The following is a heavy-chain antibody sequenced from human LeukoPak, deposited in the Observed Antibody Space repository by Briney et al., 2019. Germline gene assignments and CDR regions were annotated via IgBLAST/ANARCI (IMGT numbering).Heavy chain of an antibody. CDR1: GFTFSSYA. Sequence: PGGSLRLSCAASGFTFSSYAMSWVRQAPGKGLEWVSSISSSSTYIYYADSVKGRFTISRDNAKNSLYLQMNSLRAEDTAVYYCARDDGDYVIDYWGQGTLVTVSS. J-gene: IGHJ4*02. V-gene: IGHV3-21*01. CDR3: ARDDGDYVIDY. CDR2: ISSSSTYI. D-gene: IGHD4-17*01.